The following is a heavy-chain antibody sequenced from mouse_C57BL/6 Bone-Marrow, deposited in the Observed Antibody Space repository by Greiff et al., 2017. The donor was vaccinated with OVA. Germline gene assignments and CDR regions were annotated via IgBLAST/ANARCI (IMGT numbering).Heavy chain of an antibody. J-gene: IGHJ1*03. CDR3: ARSVITTVVDWYFDV. CDR1: GFTFTDYY. CDR2: VYPYNGGT. Sequence: VQLQQSGPVLVKPGPSVKISCKASGFTFTDYYMHWVKQSHGKSLEWIGLVYPYNGGTSYNQKFKGKATLTVDTSSSTAYMELNSLTSEDSTVYDCARSVITTVVDWYFDVWGTGTTVTVSS. V-gene: IGHV1-36*01. D-gene: IGHD1-1*01.